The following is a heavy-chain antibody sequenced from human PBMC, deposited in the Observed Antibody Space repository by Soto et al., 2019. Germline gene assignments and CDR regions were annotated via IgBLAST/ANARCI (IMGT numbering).Heavy chain of an antibody. CDR3: ARVRRAAWSPDVPAAFDI. CDR1: GGSISSGGYS. J-gene: IGHJ3*02. D-gene: IGHD2-15*01. V-gene: IGHV4-30-2*01. Sequence: SETLSLTCAVSGGSISSGGYSWSWIRQPPGKGLEWIGYIYHSGSTYYNPSLKSRVTISVDRSKNQFSLKLSSVTAADTAVYYCARVRRAAWSPDVPAAFDIWGQGTMVTVSS. CDR2: IYHSGST.